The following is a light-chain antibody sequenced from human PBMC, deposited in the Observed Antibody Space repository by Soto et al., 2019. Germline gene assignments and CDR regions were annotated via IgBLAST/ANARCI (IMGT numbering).Light chain of an antibody. Sequence: AIQLTQSPSSLSASVGDRVTITCRASQGISSALAWYQQKPGKAPKLLIYDASSLESGVPSRFSGSGSATDFTLTISSLQHEDFATYYCQQFNSYPFFGGGTKVEIK. CDR2: DAS. CDR1: QGISSA. V-gene: IGKV1-13*02. CDR3: QQFNSYPF. J-gene: IGKJ4*01.